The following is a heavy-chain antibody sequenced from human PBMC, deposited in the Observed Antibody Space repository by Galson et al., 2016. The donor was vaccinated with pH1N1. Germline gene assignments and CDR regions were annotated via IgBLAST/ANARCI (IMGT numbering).Heavy chain of an antibody. J-gene: IGHJ5*02. CDR2: ITGSGDYT. D-gene: IGHD2-15*01. V-gene: IGHV3-23*01. Sequence: SLRLSCAASGFTFSNYAMIWVRQAPGKGLEWVSIITGSGDYTDYADSVKGRFTISRDNSKNTLYLHMNSLSAEDTALYYCAKYPQITVYCAGGSCYGFDPWGQGTLVTVSS. CDR1: GFTFSNYA. CDR3: AKYPQITVYCAGGSCYGFDP.